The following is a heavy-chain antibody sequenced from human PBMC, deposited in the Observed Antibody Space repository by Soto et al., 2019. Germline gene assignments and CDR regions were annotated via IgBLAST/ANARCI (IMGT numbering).Heavy chain of an antibody. CDR2: IYSNEYT. V-gene: IGHV4-30-4*01. CDR1: GGSITSGDYY. Sequence: QVQLQESGPGLVKASQTLSITCTVSGGSITSGDYYWSWIRQPPGKGPELIGYIYSNEYTPYEQSLKTRVTISLDTSKNHFSLNLNSVTAADAAVYYCAGGALGYNWFDPWGQGTLVTVSS. D-gene: IGHD3-16*01. CDR3: AGGALGYNWFDP. J-gene: IGHJ5*02.